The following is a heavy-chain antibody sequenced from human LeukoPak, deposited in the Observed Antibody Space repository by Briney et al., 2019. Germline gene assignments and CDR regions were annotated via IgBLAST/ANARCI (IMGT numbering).Heavy chain of an antibody. CDR1: GFTFSRNS. CDR2: ISYDGSKK. Sequence: GRSLRLSCAASGFTFSRNSMHWVRQVPGKGLEWVAVISYDGSKKYYADSVKGRFTLSRDNSKNTLYLQMNSLRAEDTAVYYCARDRKIRKYYGMDVWGQGTTVTVSS. CDR3: ARDRKIRKYYGMDV. D-gene: IGHD1-14*01. J-gene: IGHJ6*02. V-gene: IGHV3-30-3*01.